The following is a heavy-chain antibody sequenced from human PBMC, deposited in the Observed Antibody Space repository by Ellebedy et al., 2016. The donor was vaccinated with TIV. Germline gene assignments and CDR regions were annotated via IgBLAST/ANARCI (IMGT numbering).Heavy chain of an antibody. J-gene: IGHJ6*02. Sequence: AASVKVSCKASGYTFTGYYMHWVRQAPGQGLEWMGWINPNSGGTKYAQKFTGWVTMTRDTSISPAYMELSRLRSDDTGVYYCARDSRFGELFVYYYGMDVWGQGTTVTVSS. V-gene: IGHV1-2*04. CDR2: INPNSGGT. D-gene: IGHD3-10*01. CDR3: ARDSRFGELFVYYYGMDV. CDR1: GYTFTGYY.